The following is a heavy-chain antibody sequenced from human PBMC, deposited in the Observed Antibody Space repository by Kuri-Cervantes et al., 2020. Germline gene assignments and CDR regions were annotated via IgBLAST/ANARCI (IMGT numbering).Heavy chain of an antibody. CDR3: TRRRYFDY. V-gene: IGHV3-15*01. Sequence: GESLKISCAASGFTFDDYAMHWVRQAPGKGLEWVGRIKSKTDGGTTDYAAPVKGRFTISRDDSKNTLYLQMNSLKTEDTAVYYCTRRRYFDYWGQGILVTVSS. CDR1: GFTFDDYA. J-gene: IGHJ4*02. CDR2: IKSKTDGGTT.